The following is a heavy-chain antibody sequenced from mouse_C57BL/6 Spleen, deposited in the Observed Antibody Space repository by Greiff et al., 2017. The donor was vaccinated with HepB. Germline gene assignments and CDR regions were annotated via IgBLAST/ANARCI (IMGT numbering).Heavy chain of an antibody. V-gene: IGHV1-55*01. CDR1: GYTFTSYW. CDR2: IYPGSGST. Sequence: VQLQQPGAELVKPGASVKMSCKASGYTFTSYWITWVKQRPGQGLEWIGDIYPGSGSTNYNEKFKSKATLTVDTSSSTAYMQLSSLTSEDSAVYYCARSYYYGSSYVYWYFDVWGTGTTVTVSS. J-gene: IGHJ1*03. D-gene: IGHD1-1*01. CDR3: ARSYYYGSSYVYWYFDV.